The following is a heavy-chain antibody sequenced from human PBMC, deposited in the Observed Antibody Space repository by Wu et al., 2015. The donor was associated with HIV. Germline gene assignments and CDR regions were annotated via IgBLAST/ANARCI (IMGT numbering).Heavy chain of an antibody. CDR2: IIPIFGTA. D-gene: IGHD2-2*01. CDR1: GGTFSSYA. V-gene: IGHV1-69*05. Sequence: QVQLVQSGAEVKKPGSSVKVSCKASGGTFSSYAISWVRQAPGQGLEWMGGIIPIFGTANYAQKFQGRVTITTDESTSTAYMELSSLRSEDTAVYYCASPIGYCSSTSCLGAFDIWGQGTMVTVSS. J-gene: IGHJ3*02. CDR3: ASPIGYCSSTSCLGAFDI.